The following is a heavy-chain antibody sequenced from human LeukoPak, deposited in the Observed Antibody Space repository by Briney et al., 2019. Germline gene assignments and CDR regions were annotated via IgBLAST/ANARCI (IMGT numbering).Heavy chain of an antibody. CDR1: GFTFSYYE. CDR2: ISSSGSTI. CDR3: AKDLGDYDILTGLDH. J-gene: IGHJ4*02. V-gene: IGHV3-48*03. D-gene: IGHD3-9*01. Sequence: GGSLRLSCAASGFTFSYYEMNWVRQAPGKGLEWVSYISSSGSTIYYADSVKGRFTISRDDSKNTLYLQMNSLRAEDTAVYYCAKDLGDYDILTGLDHWGQGTLVTVSS.